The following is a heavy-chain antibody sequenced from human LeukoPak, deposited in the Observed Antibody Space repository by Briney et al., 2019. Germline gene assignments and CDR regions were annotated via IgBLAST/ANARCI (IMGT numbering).Heavy chain of an antibody. V-gene: IGHV3-21*01. D-gene: IGHD5-24*01. CDR1: GFTSTSYS. CDR2: ISTSGTYI. J-gene: IGHJ4*02. CDR3: ARGRDGYNGDY. Sequence: PGGSLRLSCAASGFTSTSYSMNWVRQAPGKGLEWVSSISTSGTYIYYADSVKGRFTISRDNAKNSLDLQMDSLRAEDTAVYYCARGRDGYNGDYWGQGTLVTVSS.